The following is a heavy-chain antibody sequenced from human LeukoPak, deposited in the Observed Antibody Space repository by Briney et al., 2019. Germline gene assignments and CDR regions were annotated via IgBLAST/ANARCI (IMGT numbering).Heavy chain of an antibody. CDR3: ARFKGSGSYHWSFDY. Sequence: GESLKSSCKGSGYSFTSYWIGWVRQMPGKGLEWMGIIYPGDSDTRYSTSFQGQVTISADKSISTAYLQWSSLKASDTAMYYCARFKGSGSYHWSFDYWGQGTLVTVSS. D-gene: IGHD3-10*01. CDR1: GYSFTSYW. J-gene: IGHJ4*02. V-gene: IGHV5-51*01. CDR2: IYPGDSDT.